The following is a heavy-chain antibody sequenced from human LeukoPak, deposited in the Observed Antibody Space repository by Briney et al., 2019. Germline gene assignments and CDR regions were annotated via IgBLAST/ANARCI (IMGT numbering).Heavy chain of an antibody. Sequence: GGSLRLSCEASGFTFSSYAMSWVRQAPGKGLEWVSAISGSGDSTYYADSVKGRFTISRDNSKNTLYLQMNSLRAEDTAVYYCAKKHYFGSGSYEYWGQGTLVTVSS. V-gene: IGHV3-23*01. CDR2: ISGSGDST. CDR1: GFTFSSYA. J-gene: IGHJ4*02. D-gene: IGHD3-10*01. CDR3: AKKHYFGSGSYEY.